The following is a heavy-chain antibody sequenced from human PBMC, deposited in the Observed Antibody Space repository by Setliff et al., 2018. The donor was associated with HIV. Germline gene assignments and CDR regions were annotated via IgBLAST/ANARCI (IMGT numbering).Heavy chain of an antibody. V-gene: IGHV4-4*09. CDR1: GGSINNNQ. D-gene: IGHD3-9*01. Sequence: PSETLSLTCTVSGGSINNNQWSWIRQPPGKGLEWIGYTYSSGNTNYNPSLKSRVIISVDTSKNQFSLKLSSVTAADTAAYYCARVYYDILTGYGYFDDWGQGTLVTVSS. J-gene: IGHJ4*02. CDR2: TYSSGNT. CDR3: ARVYYDILTGYGYFDD.